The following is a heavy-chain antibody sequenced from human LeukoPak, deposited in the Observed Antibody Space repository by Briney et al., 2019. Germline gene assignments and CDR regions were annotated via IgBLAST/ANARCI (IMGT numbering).Heavy chain of an antibody. CDR1: GYTFTGYY. Sequence: GASVKVSCKASGYTFTGYYMHWVRQAPGQGLEWMGWINPNSGGTNYAQKLQGRVTMTRDTSISTAYMELSRLRSDDTAVYYCATPVGILTGYYNFDYWGQGTLVTVSS. V-gene: IGHV1-2*02. D-gene: IGHD3-9*01. J-gene: IGHJ4*02. CDR2: INPNSGGT. CDR3: ATPVGILTGYYNFDY.